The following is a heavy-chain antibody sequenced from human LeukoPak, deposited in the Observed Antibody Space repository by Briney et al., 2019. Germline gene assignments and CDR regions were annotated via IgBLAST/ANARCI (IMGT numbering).Heavy chain of an antibody. V-gene: IGHV4-39*07. Sequence: PSETLSLTCTVCGGSISSSSYYWGWIRQPPGKGLEWIGSIYYSGSTYYNPSLKSRVTISVDTSKNQFSLKLSSVTAADTAVYYCARGQGYTAMVTHAFDIWGQRTTVTVSS. J-gene: IGHJ3*02. CDR1: GGSISSSSYY. CDR2: IYYSGST. D-gene: IGHD5-18*01. CDR3: ARGQGYTAMVTHAFDI.